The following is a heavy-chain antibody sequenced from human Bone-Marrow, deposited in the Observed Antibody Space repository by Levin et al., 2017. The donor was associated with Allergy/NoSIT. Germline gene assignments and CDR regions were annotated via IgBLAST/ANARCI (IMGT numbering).Heavy chain of an antibody. J-gene: IGHJ4*02. CDR2: ISNDGTTA. Sequence: SCAASGFTFTPYSTQWVRQTPVRGLEWVAVISNDGTTAYYAGSVKGRFTISIDKSKNTVYLQMDSLRDEDTAVYYCAREVAPRGHFDSWGQGTLVTVSS. V-gene: IGHV3-30*03. CDR1: GFTFTPYS. CDR3: AREVAPRGHFDS.